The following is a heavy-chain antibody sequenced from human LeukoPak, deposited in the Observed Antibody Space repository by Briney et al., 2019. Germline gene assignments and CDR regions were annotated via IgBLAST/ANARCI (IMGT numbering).Heavy chain of an antibody. CDR1: GGSFSGYY. CDR2: INHSGST. D-gene: IGHD3-3*01. J-gene: IGHJ3*02. Sequence: NPSETLSLTCAVYGGSFSGYYWSWIRQPPGKGLEWIGEINHSGSTNYNPSLKSRVTISVDTSKNQFSLKLSSVTAADTAVYYCAREAYYDFWSGGKGDAFDIWGQGTMVTVSS. V-gene: IGHV4-34*01. CDR3: AREAYYDFWSGGKGDAFDI.